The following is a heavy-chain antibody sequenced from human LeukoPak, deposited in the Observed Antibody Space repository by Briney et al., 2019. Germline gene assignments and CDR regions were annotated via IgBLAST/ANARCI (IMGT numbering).Heavy chain of an antibody. J-gene: IGHJ6*02. CDR3: ARLLIVVDTGGNYYYGMDV. V-gene: IGHV4-30-4*01. D-gene: IGHD2-2*01. Sequence: PSQTLSLTCTVSGGSISSGNYYWSWIRQPPGKGLEWIGYIFYLGNTYYTPSLKSRVTISVDTSKNQFSLKLSSVTAADTAVYYCARLLIVVDTGGNYYYGMDVWGQGTTVTVSS. CDR2: IFYLGNT. CDR1: GGSISSGNYY.